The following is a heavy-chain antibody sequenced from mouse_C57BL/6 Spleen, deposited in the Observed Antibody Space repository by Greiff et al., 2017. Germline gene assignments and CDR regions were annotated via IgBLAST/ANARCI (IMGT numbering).Heavy chain of an antibody. CDR2: IDPSDSET. CDR1: GYTFTSYW. CDR3: AREGDYYGSRGYCDY. D-gene: IGHD1-1*01. J-gene: IGHJ2*01. Sequence: QVQLKQPGAELVRPGSSVKLSCKASGYTFTSYWMHWVKQRPIQGLEWIGNIDPSDSETHYNQKFKDKATLTVDKSSSTAYMQLSSLTSEDSAVYYCAREGDYYGSRGYCDYWGQGTTLTVSS. V-gene: IGHV1-52*01.